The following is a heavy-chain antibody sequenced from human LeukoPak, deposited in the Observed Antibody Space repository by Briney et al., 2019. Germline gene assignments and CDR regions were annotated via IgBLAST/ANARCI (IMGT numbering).Heavy chain of an antibody. D-gene: IGHD1-26*01. CDR3: ARGRALQDYYYYGMDV. Sequence: PGGSLRLSCAASGFTFSSYDMHWVRQATGKGLEWVSAIGTAGDTYYPGSVKGRFTISRENAKNSLYLQMNSLRAGDTAVYYCARGRALQDYYYYGMDVWGQGTTVTVSS. V-gene: IGHV3-13*01. CDR2: IGTAGDT. J-gene: IGHJ6*02. CDR1: GFTFSSYD.